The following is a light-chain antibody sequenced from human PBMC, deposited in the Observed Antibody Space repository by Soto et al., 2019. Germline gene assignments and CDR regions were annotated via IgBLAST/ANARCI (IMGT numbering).Light chain of an antibody. CDR2: STS. V-gene: IGKV3-20*01. CDR3: QHYGSSPPWT. J-gene: IGKJ1*01. Sequence: ILFTQSPGTLSLSPGERATLSCRALQSISSTSLAWYQQKPGQAPRVLIYSTSSRAPGIADRFSGSGSGADFTLTISRLEPEDFAIYYCQHYGSSPPWTFGQGTKVDIK. CDR1: QSISSTS.